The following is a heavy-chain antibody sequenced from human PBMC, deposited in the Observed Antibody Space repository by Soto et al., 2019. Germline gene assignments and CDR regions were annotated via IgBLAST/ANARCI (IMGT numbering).Heavy chain of an antibody. D-gene: IGHD4-17*01. CDR2: ISGSGGST. CDR1: GFTFSSYA. V-gene: IGHV3-23*01. Sequence: GSLRLSCAASGFTFSSYAMSWVRQAPGNGLEWVSAISGSGGSTYYADSVKGRFTISRDNSKNTLYLQMNSLRAEDTAVYYCAKDGTGDYGGYFDYWGQGTLVTVSS. J-gene: IGHJ4*02. CDR3: AKDGTGDYGGYFDY.